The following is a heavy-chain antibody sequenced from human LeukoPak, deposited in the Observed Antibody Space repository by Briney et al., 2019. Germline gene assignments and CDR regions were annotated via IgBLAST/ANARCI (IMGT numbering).Heavy chain of an antibody. CDR3: VSWAGGTSDVASFDY. D-gene: IGHD2-21*01. CDR2: ITHNSNAA. J-gene: IGHJ4*02. Sequence: ASVKVSCKASGSIFTDYYIHWVRQAPGQGFEYMGWITHNSNAAKFAQRFQGRVTLTRDTSVSTFFMEPRNLRYDDAAVYYCVSWAGGTSDVASFDYWGQGTLVSVST. V-gene: IGHV1-2*02. CDR1: GSIFTDYY.